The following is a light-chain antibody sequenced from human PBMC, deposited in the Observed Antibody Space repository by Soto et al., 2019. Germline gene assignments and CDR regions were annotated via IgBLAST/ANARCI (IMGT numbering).Light chain of an antibody. Sequence: DIVMTQSPDSLAVSLGERPTINCKSSQSILYSSNNKNYLSWYQQKPGQPPKLLIYWASTRESGVPDRFSGSGSGTDFTLTISSLQAEDVAIYYCHQYLSTPLSFGGGTKVEIE. CDR1: QSILYSSNNKNY. V-gene: IGKV4-1*01. CDR3: HQYLSTPLS. J-gene: IGKJ4*01. CDR2: WAS.